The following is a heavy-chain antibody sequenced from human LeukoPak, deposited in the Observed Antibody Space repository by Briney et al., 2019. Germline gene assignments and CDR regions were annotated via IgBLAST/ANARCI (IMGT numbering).Heavy chain of an antibody. CDR2: IRYDGTAQ. CDR1: GFTFNNYG. D-gene: IGHD1-7*01. V-gene: IGHV3-30*02. Sequence: GGSLRLSCGASGFTFNNYGMDWVRQAPAKGLEWVAFIRYDGTAQYYADSVKGRFTISRDNSKNTLFLQVNSVRPEDTAVYYCARGNSNGFDVWGQGTMVTVSS. CDR3: ARGNSNGFDV. J-gene: IGHJ3*01.